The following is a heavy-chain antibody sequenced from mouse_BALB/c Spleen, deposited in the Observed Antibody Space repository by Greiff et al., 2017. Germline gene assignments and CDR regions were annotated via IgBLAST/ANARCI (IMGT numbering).Heavy chain of an antibody. J-gene: IGHJ3*01. CDR1: GFAFSSYD. CDR3: ARGGAMITTSWFAY. Sequence: EVMLVESGGGLVKPGGSLKLSCAASGFAFSSYDMSWVRQTPEKRLEWVAYISSGGGSTYYPDTVKGRFTISRDNAKNTLYLQMSSLKSEDTAMYYCARGGAMITTSWFAYWGQGTLVTVSA. V-gene: IGHV5-12-1*01. D-gene: IGHD2-4*01. CDR2: ISSGGGST.